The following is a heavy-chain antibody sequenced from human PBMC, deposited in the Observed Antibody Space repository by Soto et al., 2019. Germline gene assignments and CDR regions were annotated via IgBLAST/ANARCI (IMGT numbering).Heavy chain of an antibody. CDR3: GKTRGAMIYAISVYGMDV. J-gene: IGHJ6*02. V-gene: IGHV3-23*01. CDR2: ISGSADST. D-gene: IGHD2-8*01. Sequence: EVQLLESGGGFIHPGGSLRLSCAASGFSFSSFAMNWVRQAPGKGLEWVSIISGSADSTFYADSVKGRFTISRDNSKSRLYLQINSLRAEDTAVYYCGKTRGAMIYAISVYGMDVWGQGTTVTVSS. CDR1: GFSFSSFA.